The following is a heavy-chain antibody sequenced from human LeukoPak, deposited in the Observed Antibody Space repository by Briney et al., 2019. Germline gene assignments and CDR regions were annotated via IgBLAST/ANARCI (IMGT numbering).Heavy chain of an antibody. J-gene: IGHJ5*02. CDR3: ARKLGYCSSTSCYGVNWFDP. Sequence: SVKVSCKASGGTFSSYAISWVRQAPGQGLEWMGGIVPIFGTANYAQKFQGRVTITADESTSTAYMELSSLRSEDTAVYYCARKLGYCSSTSCYGVNWFDPWGQGTLVTVSS. D-gene: IGHD2-2*03. CDR2: IVPIFGTA. V-gene: IGHV1-69*13. CDR1: GGTFSSYA.